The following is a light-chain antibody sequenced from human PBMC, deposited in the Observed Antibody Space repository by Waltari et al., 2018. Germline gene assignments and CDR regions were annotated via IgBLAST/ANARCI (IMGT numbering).Light chain of an antibody. CDR2: DAS. CDR3: QMYVRLPVT. CDR1: QSVGRS. J-gene: IGKJ1*01. V-gene: IGKV3-20*01. Sequence: EIVLTQSPGTLSLSPGERATISCRASQSVGRSLAWYQQKPGQAPRLLIFDASNRATAIPERFSGSGSGTDFSLTISRLEPEDFAVYYCQMYVRLPVTFGQGTKVEIK.